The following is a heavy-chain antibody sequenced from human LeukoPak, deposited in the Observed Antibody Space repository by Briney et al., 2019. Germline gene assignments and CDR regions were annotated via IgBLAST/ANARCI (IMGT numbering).Heavy chain of an antibody. Sequence: GGSLRLSCAASGFTFSDYYMRWIRQAPGKGLEWVSYISSSGSTIYYADSVKGRFTISRDNAKNSLYLQMNSLRAEDTAVYYCARDKRLPWSGYYLNYYYYYMDVWGKGTTVTVSS. V-gene: IGHV3-11*04. CDR2: ISSSGSTI. CDR1: GFTFSDYY. CDR3: ARDKRLPWSGYYLNYYYYYMDV. J-gene: IGHJ6*03. D-gene: IGHD3-3*01.